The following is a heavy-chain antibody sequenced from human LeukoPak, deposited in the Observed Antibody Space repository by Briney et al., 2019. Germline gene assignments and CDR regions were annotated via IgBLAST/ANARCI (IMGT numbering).Heavy chain of an antibody. CDR2: INHSGST. CDR1: GGSFSGYY. V-gene: IGHV4-34*01. CDR3: ARVVVVVPAATNHFDY. D-gene: IGHD2-2*01. Sequence: SETLSLTCAVYGGSFSGYYWSWIRQPPGKGLEWIGEINHSGSTNYNPSLKSRVTISVDTSKNQFSLKLSSVTAADTAVYYCARVVVVVPAATNHFDYWGQGTLVTVSS. J-gene: IGHJ4*02.